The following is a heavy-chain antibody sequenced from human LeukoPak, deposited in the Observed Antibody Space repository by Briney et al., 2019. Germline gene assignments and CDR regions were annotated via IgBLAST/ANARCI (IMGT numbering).Heavy chain of an antibody. CDR1: GGSISSYY. D-gene: IGHD5-18*01. V-gene: IGHV3-72*01. CDR3: VRGYNSFDC. CDR2: SRSKAKSYTT. J-gene: IGHJ4*02. Sequence: PSETLSLTCTVSGGSISSYYWSWIRQPPGKGLEWVGRSRSKAKSYTTEYAASVRGRFTVSRDDSQNSLYLQMNSLKIEDTAVYYCVRGYNSFDCWGQGTLVTVSS.